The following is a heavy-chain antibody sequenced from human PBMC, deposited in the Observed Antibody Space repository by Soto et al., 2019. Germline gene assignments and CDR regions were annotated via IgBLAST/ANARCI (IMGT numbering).Heavy chain of an antibody. D-gene: IGHD3-22*01. CDR2: INTYNGNT. CDR3: ARDRVESGYPEYFQH. CDR1: VYTFTNYG. Sequence: ASVKVSCKASVYTFTNYGSSWVRQATGQGLEWMGWINTYNGNTNHAQKLQGRVTMTTDTSTSTAYMELNSLRAEDTAVYYCARDRVESGYPEYFQHWGQGTLVTVSS. J-gene: IGHJ1*01. V-gene: IGHV1-18*01.